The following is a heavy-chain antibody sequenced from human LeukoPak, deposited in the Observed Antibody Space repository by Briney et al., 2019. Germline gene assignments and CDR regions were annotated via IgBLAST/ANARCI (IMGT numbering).Heavy chain of an antibody. J-gene: IGHJ4*02. CDR2: IWYDGSNK. CDR1: GFTFSSYG. Sequence: GRSLRLSCAASGFTFSSYGMHWDRQAPGKGLEWVAVIWYDGSNKYYADSVKGRFTISRDNSKNTLYLQMNSLRAEDTAVYYCAREVSNGSATRGGFDYWGQGTLVTVSS. CDR3: AREVSNGSATRGGFDY. D-gene: IGHD3-10*01. V-gene: IGHV3-33*01.